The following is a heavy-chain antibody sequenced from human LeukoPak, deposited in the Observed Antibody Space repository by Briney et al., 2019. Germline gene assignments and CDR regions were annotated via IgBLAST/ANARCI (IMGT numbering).Heavy chain of an antibody. CDR3: ASQRTTVTTRGMNWFDP. V-gene: IGHV4-4*07. Sequence: SETLSLTCTVSGGSISSYYWSWIRQPAGKGLEWIGRIYTSGSTNYNPSLKSRVTMSVDTSKNQFSLKLSSVTAADTAVYYCASQRTTVTTRGMNWFDPWGQGTLVTVSS. CDR2: IYTSGST. CDR1: GGSISSYY. D-gene: IGHD4-17*01. J-gene: IGHJ5*02.